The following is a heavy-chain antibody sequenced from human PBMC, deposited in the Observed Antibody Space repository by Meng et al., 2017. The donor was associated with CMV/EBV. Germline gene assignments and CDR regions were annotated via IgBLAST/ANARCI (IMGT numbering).Heavy chain of an antibody. J-gene: IGHJ4*02. D-gene: IGHD2-2*01. CDR3: AWGLRGPYCSSTSCYSAFDY. CDR2: ISYDGSNK. Sequence: GESLKISCAASGFTFSSYAMHWVRQAPGKGLEWVAVISYDGSNKYYEDSVKGRFTISRDNYKYTLYLQMNSLRGEDTAVYYCAWGLRGPYCSSTSCYSAFDYWGQGTLVTVSS. CDR1: GFTFSSYA. V-gene: IGHV3-30*04.